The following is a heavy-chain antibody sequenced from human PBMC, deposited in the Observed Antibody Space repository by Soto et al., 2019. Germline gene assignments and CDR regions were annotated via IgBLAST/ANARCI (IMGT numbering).Heavy chain of an antibody. CDR2: ISSGSSTI. CDR3: TRSAYMDV. V-gene: IGHV3-48*01. D-gene: IGHD2-2*01. J-gene: IGHJ6*03. CDR1: GFTFSSYS. Sequence: GGALRLSCAASGFTFSSYSMNWVRQAPGKGLEWVSYISSGSSTIYYADSVKGRFTISRDNAKNSLYLQMDSLRAEDTAVYYATRSAYMDVWGTGTTVTVSS.